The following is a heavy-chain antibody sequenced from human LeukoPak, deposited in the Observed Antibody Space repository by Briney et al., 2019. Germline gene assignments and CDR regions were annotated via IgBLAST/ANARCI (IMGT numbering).Heavy chain of an antibody. J-gene: IGHJ4*02. CDR3: AKDAQDYDYVWGSYRSPGPFDY. CDR2: FSGSGGST. CDR1: GFTFSTYA. Sequence: GGSLRLSCAVSGFTFSTYAISWVRQAPGKGLEWVSAFSGSGGSTYYADSVKGRFTISRDNSKNTLYLQMNSLRAEDTAVYYCAKDAQDYDYVWGSYRSPGPFDYWGQGTLVTVSS. D-gene: IGHD3-16*02. V-gene: IGHV3-23*01.